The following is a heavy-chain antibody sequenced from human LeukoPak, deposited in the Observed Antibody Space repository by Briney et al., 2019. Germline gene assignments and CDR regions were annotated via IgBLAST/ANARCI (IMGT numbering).Heavy chain of an antibody. J-gene: IGHJ6*02. Sequence: GGSLRLSCEASGFTFSIYSMNWVRQAPGKGLEWVSYISSSSSTIYYADSVKGRFTISRDNAKNSLYLQMNSLRAEDTAVYYCARDFRYSRLEYGMDVWGQGTTVTVSS. CDR1: GFTFSIYS. CDR3: ARDFRYSRLEYGMDV. CDR2: ISSSSSTI. V-gene: IGHV3-48*04. D-gene: IGHD6-13*01.